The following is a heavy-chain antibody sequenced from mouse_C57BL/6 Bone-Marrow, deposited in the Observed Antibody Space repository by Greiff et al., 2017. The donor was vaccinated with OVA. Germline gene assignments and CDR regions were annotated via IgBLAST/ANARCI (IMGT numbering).Heavy chain of an antibody. Sequence: QVQLQQSGAELVKPGASVKMSCKASGYTFTSYWITWVKQRPGQGLEWIGDIYPGSGSTNYNEKFKSKATLTVDTSSSTAYMQLSSLTSEDSAVYYCARRRGEWSYYYAMDYWGQGTSVTVSS. CDR1: GYTFTSYW. J-gene: IGHJ4*01. CDR2: IYPGSGST. CDR3: ARRRGEWSYYYAMDY. D-gene: IGHD1-1*02. V-gene: IGHV1-55*01.